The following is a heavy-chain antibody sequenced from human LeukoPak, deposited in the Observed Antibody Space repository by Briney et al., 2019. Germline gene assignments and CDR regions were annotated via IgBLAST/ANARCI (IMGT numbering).Heavy chain of an antibody. D-gene: IGHD1-26*01. V-gene: IGHV3-21*01. J-gene: IGHJ4*02. Sequence: GGSLRLSCAASGFTFSSYGMHWVRQAPGKGLEWVSSISSSSSYIYYADSVKGRFTISRDNAKNSLYLQMNSLRAEDTAVYYCASSCPGWELLICYWGQGTLVTVSS. CDR2: ISSSSSYI. CDR3: ASSCPGWELLICY. CDR1: GFTFSSYG.